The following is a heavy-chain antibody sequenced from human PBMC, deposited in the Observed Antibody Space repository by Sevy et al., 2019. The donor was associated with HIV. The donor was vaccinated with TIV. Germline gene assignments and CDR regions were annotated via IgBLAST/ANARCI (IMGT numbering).Heavy chain of an antibody. V-gene: IGHV3-21*01. Sequence: GGSLRLSCAASGFTFSVYSMNWVRQAPGKGLEWVSSISSSFERNYDESLKDRITVSRDNAKNELYLQMNSLRADDTAVYYCVQEIGAKNHVWGQGTTVTVSS. CDR3: VQEIGAKNHV. CDR2: ISSSFER. D-gene: IGHD3-22*01. J-gene: IGHJ6*02. CDR1: GFTFSVYS.